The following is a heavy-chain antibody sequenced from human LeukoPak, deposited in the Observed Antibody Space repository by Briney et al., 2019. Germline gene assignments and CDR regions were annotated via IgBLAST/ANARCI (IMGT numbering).Heavy chain of an antibody. CDR1: GGSVSSTSYY. CDR3: ARECSVLGQQLVPVNWFDP. Sequence: PSQTLSLTCTVSGGSVSSTSYYWSWIRQHPEQGLEWFGFIYYSGTTYYNPSLKSRVTISVDTSKNQFSLKLSSVTAADTAVYYCARECSVLGQQLVPVNWFDPWGQGTLVTVSS. J-gene: IGHJ5*02. D-gene: IGHD6-13*01. CDR2: IYYSGTT. V-gene: IGHV4-31*03.